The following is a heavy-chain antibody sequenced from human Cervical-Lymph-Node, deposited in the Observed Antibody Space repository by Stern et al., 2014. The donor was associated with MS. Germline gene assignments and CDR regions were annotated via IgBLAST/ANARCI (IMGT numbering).Heavy chain of an antibody. CDR2: IDWNDKT. V-gene: IGHV2-70*04. CDR3: ARMMGSGYRHYFDY. D-gene: IGHD3-3*01. J-gene: IGHJ4*02. CDR1: GFSLVTSGVR. Sequence: ESCPALVKPTQTLTLTCTFSGFSLVTSGVRVSWIRQPPGKALECLARIDWNDKTFYNTSLMTRLTIYKDTSKNQVVLTMTNVDPVDTATYYCARMMGSGYRHYFDYWGQGTPVTVS.